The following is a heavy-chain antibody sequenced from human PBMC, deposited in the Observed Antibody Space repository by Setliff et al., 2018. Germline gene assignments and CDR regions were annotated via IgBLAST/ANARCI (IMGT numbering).Heavy chain of an antibody. CDR3: ARSGDYYGSGSYRLGY. J-gene: IGHJ4*02. V-gene: IGHV4-59*01. CDR2: IYYGGST. D-gene: IGHD3-10*01. CDR1: GGSISDYY. Sequence: SETLSLTCTVSGGSISDYYWSWIRQAPGKGLEWIGYIYYGGSTNYNPSLNSRVAISVDTSENQFSLRLNSVTAADTAVYYCARSGDYYGSGSYRLGYWGQGTLVTAPQ.